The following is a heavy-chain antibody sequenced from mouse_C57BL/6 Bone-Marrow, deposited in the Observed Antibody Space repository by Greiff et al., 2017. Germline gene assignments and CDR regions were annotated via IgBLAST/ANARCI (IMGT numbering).Heavy chain of an antibody. V-gene: IGHV1-64*01. CDR2: IHPNSGST. Sequence: QVQLQQPGAELVKPGASVKLSCKASGYTFTSYWMHWVKQRPGQGLEWIGMIHPNSGSTNYNEKFKSKATLTVDKSSSTAYMQLSSLTSEDSAVYCSTPYYGCYFDYWGQGTTLTVSS. D-gene: IGHD2-9*01. CDR3: TPYYGCYFDY. CDR1: GYTFTSYW. J-gene: IGHJ2*01.